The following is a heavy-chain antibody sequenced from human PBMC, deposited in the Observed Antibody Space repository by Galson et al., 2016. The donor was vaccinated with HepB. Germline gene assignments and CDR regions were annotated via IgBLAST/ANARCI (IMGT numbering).Heavy chain of an antibody. Sequence: ETLSLTCTVYNGSFSGYSWTWIRQPPGKGLEWIGEINHSGSTNYNPSLESRLTISLDTSNNQFSLRLSSVTAADRSIYYWARGMVRGVLITWGQGTLVSVSS. J-gene: IGHJ4*02. D-gene: IGHD3-10*01. CDR2: INHSGST. CDR3: ARGMVRGVLIT. CDR1: NGSFSGYS. V-gene: IGHV4-34*01.